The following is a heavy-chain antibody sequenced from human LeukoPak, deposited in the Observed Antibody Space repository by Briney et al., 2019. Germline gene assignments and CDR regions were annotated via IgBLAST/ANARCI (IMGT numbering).Heavy chain of an antibody. CDR1: GFTFSGYS. J-gene: IGHJ4*02. V-gene: IGHV3-48*01. CDR3: ARGRADYSFDY. CDR2: ISSGSSTI. Sequence: GGSLRLSCAASGFTFSGYSMNWVRQAPGKGLEWVSYISSGSSTIYYADSVRGRFTISRDNAKSSLYLQMNSLRAEDTAVYYCARGRADYSFDYWSQGTLVTVSS. D-gene: IGHD2-21*02.